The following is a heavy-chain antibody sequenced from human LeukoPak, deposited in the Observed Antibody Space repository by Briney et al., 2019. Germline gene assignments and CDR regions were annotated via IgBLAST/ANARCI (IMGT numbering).Heavy chain of an antibody. CDR3: AKAPVAALSDLHY. J-gene: IGHJ4*02. CDR2: ISGSGGST. Sequence: TGGSLRLPYAASGFTFSSYAMSWVRQAPGKGLEWVSAISGSGGSTYYADSVKGRFTISRDNSKNTLYLQMNSLRAEDTAVYYCAKAPVAALSDLHYWGQGTLVTVSS. V-gene: IGHV3-23*01. CDR1: GFTFSSYA. D-gene: IGHD6-19*01.